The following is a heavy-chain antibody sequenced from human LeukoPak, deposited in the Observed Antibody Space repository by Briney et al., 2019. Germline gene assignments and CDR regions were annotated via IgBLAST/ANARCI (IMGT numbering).Heavy chain of an antibody. CDR1: GDSISSGDYY. J-gene: IGHJ6*03. CDR2: ISSSGST. Sequence: PSETLSLTCTVSGDSISSGDYYWSWIRQPAGKGLEWIVRISSSGSTNYNPSLKSRVTISVDTSKNQFSLKLSSVTAADTAVYYCARVGIWGYYYGSGRYYMDVWGKGTTVTVSS. V-gene: IGHV4-61*02. D-gene: IGHD3-10*01. CDR3: ARVGIWGYYYGSGRYYMDV.